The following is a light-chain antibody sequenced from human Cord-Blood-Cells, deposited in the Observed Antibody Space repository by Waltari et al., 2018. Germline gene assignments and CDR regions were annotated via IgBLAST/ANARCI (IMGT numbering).Light chain of an antibody. CDR2: SNN. Sequence: QSVLTQPPSASGTPGQRVTISCSGSSSNIGSNTVTWYQQLPGTAPKLLIYSNNQRPSGVPDRFSGSKSGTSASLAISGLQSGEKADYYCAAWDDSLNGWVFGGGTKLTVL. J-gene: IGLJ3*02. V-gene: IGLV1-44*01. CDR3: AAWDDSLNGWV. CDR1: SSNIGSNT.